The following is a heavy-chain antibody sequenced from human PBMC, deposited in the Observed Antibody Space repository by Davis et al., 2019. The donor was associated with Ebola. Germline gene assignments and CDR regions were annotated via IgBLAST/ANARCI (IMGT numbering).Heavy chain of an antibody. CDR3: ARETSMVED. Sequence: GESLKISCATSGFIFSTYAMHWVRQAPGKGLEWVAHISYDGSTQYYGDSVKGRFTLSRDNAKNSLYLQMNSLRAEDTAVYYCARETSMVEDWGQGTLVTVSS. V-gene: IGHV3-30*03. CDR2: ISYDGSTQ. D-gene: IGHD5-18*01. CDR1: GFIFSTYA. J-gene: IGHJ4*02.